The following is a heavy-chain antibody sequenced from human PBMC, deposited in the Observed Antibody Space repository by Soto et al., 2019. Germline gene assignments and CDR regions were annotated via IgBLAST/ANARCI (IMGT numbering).Heavy chain of an antibody. J-gene: IGHJ3*01. V-gene: IGHV3-74*01. CDR2: VKSDGST. Sequence: EVQLVESGGDLVQPGGSLRLSCAASGFIFSSYWRHWVRQAPGKGLVWVSRVKSDGSTYYADSVKGRFTISRDNAKNTLYLQMNSLTVEDTAVYYCARGIRGHYGSDVWGQGTMVTVSS. CDR3: ARGIRGHYGSDV. D-gene: IGHD5-12*01. CDR1: GFIFSSYW.